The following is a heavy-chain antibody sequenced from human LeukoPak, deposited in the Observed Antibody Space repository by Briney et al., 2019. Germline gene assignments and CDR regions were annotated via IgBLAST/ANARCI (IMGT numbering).Heavy chain of an antibody. V-gene: IGHV3-23*01. Sequence: PGGSLRLSCAASGFTFSSYAMSWVRQAPGKGLEWVSASSGSGGNTYYADSVKGRFTISRDNSKNTLYLQMNSLRAEDTAVYYCAKDFKGLTIVAAGTFDYWGQGTLVTVSS. CDR3: AKDFKGLTIVAAGTFDY. J-gene: IGHJ4*02. CDR2: SSGSGGNT. D-gene: IGHD6-13*01. CDR1: GFTFSSYA.